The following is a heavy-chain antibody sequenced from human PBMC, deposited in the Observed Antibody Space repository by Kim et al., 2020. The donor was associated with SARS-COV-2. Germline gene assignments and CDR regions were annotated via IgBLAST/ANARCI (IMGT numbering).Heavy chain of an antibody. V-gene: IGHV3-30-3*01. CDR3: AEKYSSSSGVGY. D-gene: IGHD6-6*01. CDR1: GFTFSSYA. J-gene: IGHJ4*02. Sequence: GGSLRLSCAASGFTFSSYAMHWVRQAPGKGLEWVAVISYDGSNKYYADSVKGRFTISRDNSKNTLYLQMNSLRAEDTAVYYCAEKYSSSSGVGYWGQGTLVTVSS. CDR2: ISYDGSNK.